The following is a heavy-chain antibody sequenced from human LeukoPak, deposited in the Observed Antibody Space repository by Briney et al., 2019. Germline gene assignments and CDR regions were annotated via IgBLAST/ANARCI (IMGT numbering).Heavy chain of an antibody. V-gene: IGHV3-30*18. Sequence: GGSLRLSCAASGITFSTYGMHWVRQAPGKGLEGVAIISYDGTNKYYVDSVKGRFSISRDNSNNTLYLQMNSLRGEDTAVYYCAKDLYPLTSRWYYYGMDVWGQGTTVTVSS. CDR3: AKDLYPLTSRWYYYGMDV. J-gene: IGHJ6*02. D-gene: IGHD2-2*01. CDR2: ISYDGTNK. CDR1: GITFSTYG.